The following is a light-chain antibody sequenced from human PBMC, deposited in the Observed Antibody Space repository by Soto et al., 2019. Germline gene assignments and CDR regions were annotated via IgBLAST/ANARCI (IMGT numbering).Light chain of an antibody. CDR3: QQYINWPPVT. J-gene: IGKJ3*01. Sequence: IRMKQSPATLSVTPGERATLSCSASQSVYNNLAWYQQKPGQAPRLLIYGASTRATGIPAMFSGSGSGTEFTLTISIRQSEDFAVYYCQQYINWPPVTFGPGTKADIK. CDR1: QSVYNN. CDR2: GAS. V-gene: IGKV3-15*01.